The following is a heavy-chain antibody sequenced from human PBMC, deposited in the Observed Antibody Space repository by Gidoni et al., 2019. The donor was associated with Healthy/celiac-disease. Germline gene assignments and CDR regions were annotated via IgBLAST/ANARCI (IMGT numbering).Heavy chain of an antibody. CDR1: GYTFTSYA. CDR3: ARDSIQLWQRYFDY. D-gene: IGHD5-18*01. J-gene: IGHJ4*02. CDR2: INAGNGNT. Sequence: QVQLVQSGAEVKKPGASVKVSCKASGYTFTSYAMHWVRQAPGQRLEWMGWINAGNGNTKYSQKFQGRVTITRDTSASTAYMELSSLRSEDTAVYYCARDSIQLWQRYFDYWGQGTLVTVSS. V-gene: IGHV1-3*01.